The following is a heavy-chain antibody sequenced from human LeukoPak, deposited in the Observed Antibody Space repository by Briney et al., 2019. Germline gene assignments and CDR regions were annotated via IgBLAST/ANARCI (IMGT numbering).Heavy chain of an antibody. J-gene: IGHJ4*02. CDR3: ARDMRYAFDY. CDR1: GFAFSSYS. V-gene: IGHV3-48*02. D-gene: IGHD3-16*01. CDR2: ITNSGDSI. Sequence: GSLRLSCAASGFAFSSYSMNWVRQAPGKELEWLSYITNSGDSIDYADSVKGRFTSSRDNAKDSLYLQINSLRDDDTAVYYCARDMRYAFDYWGQGTLVTVSS.